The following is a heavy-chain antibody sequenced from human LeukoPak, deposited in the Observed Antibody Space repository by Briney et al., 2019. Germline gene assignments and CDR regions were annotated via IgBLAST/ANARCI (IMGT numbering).Heavy chain of an antibody. CDR2: FVRGST. V-gene: IGHV3-23*01. CDR1: GFTLSSYP. Sequence: GGSLRLSCAASGFTLSSYPMNWVRQAPGKGLEWVSTFVRGSTYYADTVQGRFTTSRDNSKNTLYLQMNSLRAEDTAVYFCTRAAPYGTSWYGKDDNWGQGTLVAVSS. D-gene: IGHD6-13*01. CDR3: TRAAPYGTSWYGKDDN. J-gene: IGHJ4*02.